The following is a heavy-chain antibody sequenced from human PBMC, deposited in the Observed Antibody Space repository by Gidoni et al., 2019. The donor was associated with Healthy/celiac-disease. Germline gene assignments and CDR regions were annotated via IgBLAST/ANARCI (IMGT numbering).Heavy chain of an antibody. Sequence: QVQLVQSGAEVKKPGASVQVSCQASGYTFTGYYMHWVRQAPGQGLEWMVWINPNSGGTNYAQKLQGWVTMTRDTSISTAYMELSRLRADDTAVYYCARDLRRLRRTIGEYHYYYGMDVWGQGTTVTVSS. CDR3: ARDLRRLRRTIGEYHYYYGMDV. D-gene: IGHD3-10*01. CDR1: GYTFTGYY. J-gene: IGHJ6*02. V-gene: IGHV1-2*04. CDR2: INPNSGGT.